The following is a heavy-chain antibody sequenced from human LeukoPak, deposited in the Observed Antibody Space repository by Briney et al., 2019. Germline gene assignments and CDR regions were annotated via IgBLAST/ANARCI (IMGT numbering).Heavy chain of an antibody. V-gene: IGHV3-11*04. Sequence: GGSLRLSCAASGFTFSDYYMSWIRQAPGKALEWVSYVSSGSSTIYYADSVKGRFISSRDNTKNSLYLQMNSLRAEDTAIYYCARDLRIVSGSYLDYWGQGTLVTVSS. CDR1: GFTFSDYY. CDR2: VSSGSSTI. J-gene: IGHJ4*02. CDR3: ARDLRIVSGSYLDY. D-gene: IGHD1-26*01.